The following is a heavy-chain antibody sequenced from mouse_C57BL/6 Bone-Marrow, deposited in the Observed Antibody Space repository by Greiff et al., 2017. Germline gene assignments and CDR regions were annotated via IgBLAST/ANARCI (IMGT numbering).Heavy chain of an antibody. CDR1: GYTFTSYW. D-gene: IGHD2-9*01. J-gene: IGHJ3*01. V-gene: IGHV1-69*01. CDR2: IYPSDSYT. Sequence: QVQLQQPGAELVMPGASVKLSCKASGYTFTSYWMHWVKQRPGQGLEWIGEIYPSDSYTNYNQKFKGKSTLTVDKSSSTAYMQLSSLTSEDSAVYYCASLLWLRRSWFAYWGQGTLVTVSA. CDR3: ASLLWLRRSWFAY.